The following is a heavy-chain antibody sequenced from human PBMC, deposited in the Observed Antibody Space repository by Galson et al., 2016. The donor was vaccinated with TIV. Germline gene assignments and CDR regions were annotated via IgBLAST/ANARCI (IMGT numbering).Heavy chain of an antibody. CDR2: INTATGYT. Sequence: SVKVSCKASGYTFTSYGIHWMRQAPGQRLEWMGWINTATGYTKYSQTFQDRITITRGTSASTAYMELSSLRSEDTATYYCARLGYCSSMSCFQFDPWGQGTLVSVSS. CDR1: GYTFTSYG. CDR3: ARLGYCSSMSCFQFDP. V-gene: IGHV1-3*04. J-gene: IGHJ5*02. D-gene: IGHD2-2*01.